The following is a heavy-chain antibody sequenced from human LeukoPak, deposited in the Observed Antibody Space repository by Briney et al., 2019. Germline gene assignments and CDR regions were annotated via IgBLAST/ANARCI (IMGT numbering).Heavy chain of an antibody. CDR3: ARGGSSGATYFDY. D-gene: IGHD6-19*01. CDR2: IWYDGSNK. Sequence: PGGSLRLSGAASGFTFSSYGMHWGRQAPGKGLEWVAVIWYDGSNKYYADSVKGRFTISRDNSKNTLYLQMNSLRAEDTAVYYCARGGSSGATYFDYWGQGTLVTVSS. CDR1: GFTFSSYG. J-gene: IGHJ4*02. V-gene: IGHV3-33*01.